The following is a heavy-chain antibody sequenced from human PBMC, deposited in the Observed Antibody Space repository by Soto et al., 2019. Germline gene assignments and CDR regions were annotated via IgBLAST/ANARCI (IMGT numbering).Heavy chain of an antibody. CDR1: GGSISSSSHY. Sequence: SETLSLTCAVSGGSISSSSHYWGWIRQPPGKGLEWIGSIDYSGNTHYNPSLKSRVAISVDTSRNQFSLKLRSVTAADTAVYYCARGHGGITVFGAPGHFDYWGQGTLVTVSS. CDR3: ARGHGGITVFGAPGHFDY. D-gene: IGHD3-3*01. J-gene: IGHJ4*02. CDR2: IDYSGNT. V-gene: IGHV4-39*01.